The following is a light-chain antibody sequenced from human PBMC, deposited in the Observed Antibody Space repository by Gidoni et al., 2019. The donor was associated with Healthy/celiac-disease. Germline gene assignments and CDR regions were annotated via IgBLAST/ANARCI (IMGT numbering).Light chain of an antibody. V-gene: IGKV1-5*01. CDR2: DAS. CDR3: QQYNSYSFT. CDR1: QSISSW. Sequence: DIQITQSPSTLSASVGDRVTITCRASQSISSWLAWYQQKPGKAPKLLIYDASSLESGVPSRFSGSGSGTEFTLTISSLQTDDFATYYCQQYNSYSFTFGQGTKLEIK. J-gene: IGKJ2*01.